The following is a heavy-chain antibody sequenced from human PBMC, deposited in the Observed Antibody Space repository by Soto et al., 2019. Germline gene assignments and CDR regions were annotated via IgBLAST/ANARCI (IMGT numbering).Heavy chain of an antibody. J-gene: IGHJ6*02. CDR1: GDSVSSSSYY. Sequence: PSETLSLTCTVSGDSVSSSSYYWGWIRQPPGRGLEWIASVYYTGNSFYNPSLKSRVALSVDISKNQFSLRLRSLTASDTAVYYCASEVSSTKGMDVWGQGTTVT. D-gene: IGHD2-2*01. CDR2: VYYTGNS. CDR3: ASEVSSTKGMDV. V-gene: IGHV4-39*01.